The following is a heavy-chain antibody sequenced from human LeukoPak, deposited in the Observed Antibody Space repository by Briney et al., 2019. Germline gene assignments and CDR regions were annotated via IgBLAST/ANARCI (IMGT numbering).Heavy chain of an antibody. J-gene: IGHJ6*02. CDR1: GYTFTGYY. CDR2: IIPIFGTA. V-gene: IGHV1-69*13. D-gene: IGHD6-13*01. CDR3: AREAYSSSWQEGYYYGMDV. Sequence: WASVKVSRKASGYTFTGYYMHWVRQAPGQGLEWMGGIIPIFGTANYAQKFQGRVTITADESTSTAYMELSSLRSEDTAVYYCAREAYSSSWQEGYYYGMDVWGQGTTVTVSS.